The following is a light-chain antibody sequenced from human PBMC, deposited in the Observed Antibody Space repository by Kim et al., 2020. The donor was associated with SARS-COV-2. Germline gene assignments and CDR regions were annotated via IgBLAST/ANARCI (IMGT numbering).Light chain of an antibody. Sequence: LSPGERATRPCRASQSVSSNFLAWFQQKPGQAPRLLIYGASNRATGIPDRFSGSGSGTDFTLTISRLEPEDFVVYFCHQYGTSPYSFGQGTKLEI. J-gene: IGKJ2*03. CDR2: GAS. CDR3: HQYGTSPYS. V-gene: IGKV3-20*01. CDR1: QSVSSNF.